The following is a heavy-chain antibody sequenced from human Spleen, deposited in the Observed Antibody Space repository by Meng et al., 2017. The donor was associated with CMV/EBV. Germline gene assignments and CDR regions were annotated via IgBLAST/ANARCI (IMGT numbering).Heavy chain of an antibody. J-gene: IGHJ3*02. CDR2: ISSSSSYI. Sequence: GGSLRLSCAASGFTFSSYSMNWVRQAPEKGLEWVSSISSSSSYIYYADSVKGRFTVSRDNAKNSLDLQMNSLRVEDTAVYYCVLGATETGDAFDIWGQGTMVTVSS. CDR3: VLGATETGDAFDI. V-gene: IGHV3-21*01. CDR1: GFTFSSYS. D-gene: IGHD1-26*01.